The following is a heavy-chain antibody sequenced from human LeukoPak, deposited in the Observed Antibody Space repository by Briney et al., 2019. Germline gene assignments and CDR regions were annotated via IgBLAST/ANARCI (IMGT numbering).Heavy chain of an antibody. CDR2: IGAGGATT. D-gene: IGHD3-3*01. CDR1: GFTFSSYV. J-gene: IGHJ4*02. V-gene: IGHV3-23*01. Sequence: GGSLRLSCAASGFTFSSYVMTWVRQAPGKGLEWVSTIGAGGATTYYAGSVKSRFTISRDNSKNTLYLQMNSLRAEDTAVYYCAGRSGDYFDFWGQGTLVTVSS. CDR3: AGRSGDYFDF.